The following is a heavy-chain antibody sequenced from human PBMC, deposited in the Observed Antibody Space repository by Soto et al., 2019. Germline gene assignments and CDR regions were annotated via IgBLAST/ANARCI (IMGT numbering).Heavy chain of an antibody. CDR2: ISSGSEYI. Sequence: EMQLVESGGGLVKPGGSLRLSCAASGFTFSTYGMNWVRQAPGKGLEWVSSISSGSEYIYYADSLKGRLTISRDNARNSLYRQLKGLGDEEPDVYYCATDGAAGSVMEVWGQVTTVTVSS. D-gene: IGHD6-13*01. CDR3: ATDGAAGSVMEV. V-gene: IGHV3-21*01. J-gene: IGHJ6*02. CDR1: GFTFSTYG.